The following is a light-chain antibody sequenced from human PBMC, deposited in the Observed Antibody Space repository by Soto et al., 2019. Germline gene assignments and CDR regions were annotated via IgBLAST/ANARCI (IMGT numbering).Light chain of an antibody. Sequence: EVVLTQSPGTLSLSAGERATLSCRASQSVADNHLAWYQQKPGQAHRLLIYDASTRAAGIPDRFCGSGSGTDFTLTISRLETEDFVVYFCHHYTRSPIFTFGPGTTVD. V-gene: IGKV3-20*01. CDR3: HHYTRSPIFT. J-gene: IGKJ3*01. CDR2: DAS. CDR1: QSVADNH.